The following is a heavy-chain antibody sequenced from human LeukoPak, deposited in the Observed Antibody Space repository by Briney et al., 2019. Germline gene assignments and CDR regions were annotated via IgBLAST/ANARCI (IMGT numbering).Heavy chain of an antibody. CDR1: GFSFSSYW. J-gene: IGHJ4*02. V-gene: IGHV3-74*01. CDR2: VNNDGSST. Sequence: GGSLRLSCGASGFSFSSYWMHWVRQAPGKGLMWVSRVNNDGSSTTYADSVEGRFTISRDNARNTLYLQMNSLRAEDTAVYYCATPIPYYDFWSGSDYWGQGTLVTVSS. CDR3: ATPIPYYDFWSGSDY. D-gene: IGHD3-3*01.